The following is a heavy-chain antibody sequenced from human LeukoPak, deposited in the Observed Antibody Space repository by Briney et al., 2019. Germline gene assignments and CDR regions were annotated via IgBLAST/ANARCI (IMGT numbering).Heavy chain of an antibody. D-gene: IGHD6-13*01. CDR3: AKGYSSSWYGFSRWFDP. CDR2: ISGSGGST. Sequence: PGGSLRLSCAASGFTFSSYAMSWVRQAPGKGLKWVSAISGSGGSTYYADSVKGRFTISRDNSKNTLYLQMNSLRAEDTAVYYCAKGYSSSWYGFSRWFDPWGQGTLVTISS. V-gene: IGHV3-23*01. CDR1: GFTFSSYA. J-gene: IGHJ5*02.